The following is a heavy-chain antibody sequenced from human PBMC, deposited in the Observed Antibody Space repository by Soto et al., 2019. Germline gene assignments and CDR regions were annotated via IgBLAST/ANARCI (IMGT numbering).Heavy chain of an antibody. CDR1: GYTFTSYG. J-gene: IGHJ6*02. CDR2: ISAYNGNT. CDR3: ARWEYPLLSHSYYYGMDV. D-gene: IGHD2-2*01. Sequence: ASVKVSCKASGYTFTSYGISWVRQAPGQGLEWMGWISAYNGNTNYAQKLQGRVTMTTDTSTSTAYMELRSLRSDDTAVYYCARWEYPLLSHSYYYGMDVWGQGTTVTVSS. V-gene: IGHV1-18*01.